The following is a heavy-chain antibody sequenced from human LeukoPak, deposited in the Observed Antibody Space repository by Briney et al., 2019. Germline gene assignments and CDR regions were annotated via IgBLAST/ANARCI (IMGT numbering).Heavy chain of an antibody. Sequence: APVKPSCKASGYTFTDYYMHWVRQAPGQGLEWMGWINPNSGGTSYAQNSQGRVTMTRDTSISTAYMELSRLRSDDTAIYYCARDLEVWGQGTLVAVSS. CDR2: INPNSGGT. CDR3: ARDLEV. J-gene: IGHJ4*02. CDR1: GYTFTDYY. V-gene: IGHV1-2*02.